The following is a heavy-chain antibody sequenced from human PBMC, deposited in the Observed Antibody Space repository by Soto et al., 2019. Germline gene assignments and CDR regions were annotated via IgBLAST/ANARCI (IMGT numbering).Heavy chain of an antibody. Sequence: EVQLVESGGGLVQPGRSLRLSCAASGFTFDDYAMHWVRQAPGKGLEWVSGISWNSGSIGYADSVKGRFTISRDNAKNSLYLQMNSLRAEDTALYYCAKSGATTSYYYYHMDVWGKGTTVTVSS. CDR3: AKSGATTSYYYYHMDV. CDR2: ISWNSGSI. CDR1: GFTFDDYA. J-gene: IGHJ6*03. D-gene: IGHD5-12*01. V-gene: IGHV3-9*01.